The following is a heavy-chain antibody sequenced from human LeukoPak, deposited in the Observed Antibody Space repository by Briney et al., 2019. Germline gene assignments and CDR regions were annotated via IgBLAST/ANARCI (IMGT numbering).Heavy chain of an antibody. CDR2: ISAYNGNT. V-gene: IGHV1-18*01. D-gene: IGHD2-2*01. CDR3: ARPDRYCSSTSCYLIFDS. Sequence: ASVKVSCKASGGTFSSYPFTWVRQAPGQGLEWMGWISAYNGNTNYAQKLQGRVTMTTDTSTSTAYMELRSLRSDDTAVYYCARPDRYCSSTSCYLIFDSWGQGTLVTVSS. CDR1: GGTFSSYP. J-gene: IGHJ4*02.